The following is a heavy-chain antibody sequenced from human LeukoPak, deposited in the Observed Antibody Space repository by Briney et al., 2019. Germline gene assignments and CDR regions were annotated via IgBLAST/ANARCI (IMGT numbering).Heavy chain of an antibody. Sequence: GGSLRLSCAASGFTFSSYSMNWVRQAPGKGLEWVSSISSSSSYIYYADSVKGRFTISRDNAKNSLYLQMNSLRAEDTAVYYCLAAGTSYYFDYWGQGTLVTVSS. CDR3: LAAGTSYYFDY. V-gene: IGHV3-21*01. D-gene: IGHD6-13*01. CDR1: GFTFSSYS. J-gene: IGHJ4*02. CDR2: ISSSSSYI.